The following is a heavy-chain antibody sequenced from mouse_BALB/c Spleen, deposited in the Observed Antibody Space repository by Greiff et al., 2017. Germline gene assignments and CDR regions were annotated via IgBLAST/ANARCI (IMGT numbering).Heavy chain of an antibody. CDR3: ARGYGNYLDY. D-gene: IGHD2-1*01. V-gene: IGHV5-6-3*01. J-gene: IGHJ2*01. CDR1: GFTFSSYG. CDR2: INSNGGST. Sequence: DVMLVESGGGLVQPGGSLKLSCAASGFTFSSYGMSWVRQTPDKRLELVATINSNGGSTYYPDSVKGRFTISRDNAKNTLYLQMSSLKSEDTAMYYCARGYGNYLDYWGQGTTLTVSS.